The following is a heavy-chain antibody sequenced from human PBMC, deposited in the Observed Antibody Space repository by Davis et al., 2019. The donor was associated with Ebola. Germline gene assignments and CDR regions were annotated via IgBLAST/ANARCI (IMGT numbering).Heavy chain of an antibody. D-gene: IGHD1-26*01. Sequence: PGGSLRLSCAASGFTFSNYAMSWVRQAPGKGLEWVSALSGSGDNTYYADSVKGRFTISRDNSKNTLYLQMNSLTVEDTAVYYCAKDTSNIWFDIWGQGTNVTVSS. CDR3: AKDTSNIWFDI. J-gene: IGHJ3*02. CDR1: GFTFSNYA. CDR2: LSGSGDNT. V-gene: IGHV3-23*01.